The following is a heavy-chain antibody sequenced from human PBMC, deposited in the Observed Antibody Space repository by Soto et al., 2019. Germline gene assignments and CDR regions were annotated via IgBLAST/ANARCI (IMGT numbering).Heavy chain of an antibody. Sequence: GGSLRLSCAASGFTFSSYAMSWVRQAPGKGLEWVSAISGSGGSTYYADSVKGRFTISRDNSKNTLYLQMNSLRAEDTAVYYCAKGDYGDYYYYGMDVWGQGTTVTVSS. D-gene: IGHD4-17*01. CDR3: AKGDYGDYYYYGMDV. J-gene: IGHJ6*02. V-gene: IGHV3-23*01. CDR2: ISGSGGST. CDR1: GFTFSSYA.